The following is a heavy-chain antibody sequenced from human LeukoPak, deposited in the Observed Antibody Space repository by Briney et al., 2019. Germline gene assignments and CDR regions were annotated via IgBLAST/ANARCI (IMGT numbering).Heavy chain of an antibody. Sequence: SETLSLTCAVYGGSFSGYYWSWIRQPPGKGLEWIGEINHSGSTNYNPSLKSRVTISVDTSKNQFSLKLSPVTAADTAVYYCARDRYYGSGSYYNPRRGYFDYWGQGTLVTVSS. CDR1: GGSFSGYY. J-gene: IGHJ4*02. CDR3: ARDRYYGSGSYYNPRRGYFDY. D-gene: IGHD3-10*01. V-gene: IGHV4-34*01. CDR2: INHSGST.